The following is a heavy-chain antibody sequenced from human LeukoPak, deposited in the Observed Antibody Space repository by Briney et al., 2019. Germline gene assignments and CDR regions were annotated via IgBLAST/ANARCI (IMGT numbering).Heavy chain of an antibody. Sequence: HPGGSLRLSCAASGFTFSSYEMNWVRQAPGKGLEWVSGISGSGGATYYADSVKGRFTVSRDDPHNTLYLQMNSVRAEDTAVYFCARGGVDHYGSGTYYLMYYFDHWGQGALVTVSS. D-gene: IGHD3-10*01. J-gene: IGHJ4*02. CDR1: GFTFSSYE. CDR2: ISGSGGAT. V-gene: IGHV3-23*01. CDR3: ARGGVDHYGSGTYYLMYYFDH.